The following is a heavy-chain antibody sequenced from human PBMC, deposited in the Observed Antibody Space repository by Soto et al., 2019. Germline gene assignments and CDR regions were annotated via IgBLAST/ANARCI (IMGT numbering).Heavy chain of an antibody. CDR2: INAGNGDT. J-gene: IGHJ4*02. CDR3: ARGGAGYYFDY. CDR1: GYTVINYA. V-gene: IGHV1-3*05. Sequence: QVQLVQSGAEEKKPGASVKVSCKASGYTVINYAIHWVRQAPGQRLEWMGWINAGNGDTKYSQKFQGRVTITRDTSANTAYMELSGLRSEGTAVYYCARGGAGYYFDYWGQGTLVTVSS. D-gene: IGHD2-15*01.